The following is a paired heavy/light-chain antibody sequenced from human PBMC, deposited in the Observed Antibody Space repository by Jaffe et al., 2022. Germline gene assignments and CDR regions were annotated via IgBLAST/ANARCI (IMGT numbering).Light chain of an antibody. CDR2: EVS. CDR1: SSDVGGYNY. J-gene: IGLJ1*01. Sequence: QSALTQPPSASGSPGQSVTISCTGTSSDVGGYNYVSWYQQHPGKAPKLMTYEVSKRPSGVPDRFSGSKSGNTASLTVSGLQAEDEADYYCSSYAGSNNYVFGIGTKVTVL. CDR3: SSYAGSNNYV. V-gene: IGLV2-8*01.
Heavy chain of an antibody. D-gene: IGHD3-9*01. CDR2: IYHSGST. CDR1: GYSISSGYY. Sequence: QVLLQESGPGLVKPSETLSLTCAVSGYSISSGYYWDWIRQPPGKGLEWIGSIYHSGSTYYNPSLKGRLTISVDTSKNQFSLKVKSVTAADTAVYYCARDSSMTGLLDYWGQGTLVTVSS. CDR3: ARDSSMTGLLDY. J-gene: IGHJ4*02. V-gene: IGHV4-38-2*02.